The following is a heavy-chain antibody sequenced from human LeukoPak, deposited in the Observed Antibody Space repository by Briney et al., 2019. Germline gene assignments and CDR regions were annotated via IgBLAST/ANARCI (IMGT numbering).Heavy chain of an antibody. CDR2: ISAYNGNT. CDR1: GYTFISYG. Sequence: ASVKVSCKASGYTFISYGISWVRQAPGQGLEWMGWISAYNGNTNYAQKLQGRVTMTTDTSTSTAYMELRSLRSDDTAVYYCVRRPPPDYMITFGGVIVDETDYWGQGTLVTVSS. J-gene: IGHJ4*02. CDR3: VRRPPPDYMITFGGVIVDETDY. D-gene: IGHD3-16*02. V-gene: IGHV1-18*01.